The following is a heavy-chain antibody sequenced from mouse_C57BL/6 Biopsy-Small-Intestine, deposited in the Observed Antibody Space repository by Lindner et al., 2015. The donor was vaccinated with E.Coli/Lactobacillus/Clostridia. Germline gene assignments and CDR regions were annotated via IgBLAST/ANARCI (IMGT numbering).Heavy chain of an antibody. Sequence: SVKVSCKASGYTFTNHYVHWVRLVSGQGPEWMGMISPRGGSTRFAQRLQGRLSMSRDTSTSTVYMQLYSLRPEDTGLYYCARDRRGSGDAFDIWGQGTMITVSS. CDR3: ARDRRGSGDAFDI. D-gene: IGHD3-1*01. CDR1: GYTFTNHY. J-gene: IGHJ3*01. V-gene: IGHV1-85*01. CDR2: ISPRGGST.